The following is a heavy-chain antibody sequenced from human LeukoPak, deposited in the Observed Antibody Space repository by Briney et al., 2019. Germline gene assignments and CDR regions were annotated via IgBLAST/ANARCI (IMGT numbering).Heavy chain of an antibody. Sequence: ASVKVSCKASGYTFTGYYMHWVRQAPGQGLEWMGWINPNSGGTNYAQKFQGRVTMTRDTSISTAYMVLSRLRSDDTAVYYCGRSMERRAWFDPWGQGTLVTVSS. V-gene: IGHV1-2*02. D-gene: IGHD1-1*01. CDR2: INPNSGGT. J-gene: IGHJ5*02. CDR3: GRSMERRAWFDP. CDR1: GYTFTGYY.